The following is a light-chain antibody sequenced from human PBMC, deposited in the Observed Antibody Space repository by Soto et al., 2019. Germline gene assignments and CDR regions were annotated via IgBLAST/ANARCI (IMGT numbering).Light chain of an antibody. J-gene: IGLJ3*02. V-gene: IGLV1-47*01. CDR3: AAWDDSLSGRGWV. CDR2: RNN. Sequence: QAVVTQPPSASRPPGQRVTISCSGSSSNIGSNYVYWYQQLPGTAPKLLIYRNNQRPSGVPDRFSGSKSGTSASLAISGLRSEDEADYYCAAWDDSLSGRGWVFGGGTKLTVL. CDR1: SSNIGSNY.